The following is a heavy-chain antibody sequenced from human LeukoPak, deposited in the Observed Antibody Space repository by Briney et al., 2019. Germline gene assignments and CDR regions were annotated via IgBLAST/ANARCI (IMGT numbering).Heavy chain of an antibody. CDR3: AKDGVYSGYDYGGRFYYRDV. CDR2: IRYDGSNK. CDR1: GFTFSSYG. D-gene: IGHD5-12*01. Sequence: GGSLRLSCAASGFTFSSYGMHWVRHAPGEGLEWVAFIRYDGSNKYYADSVKGRFTISRDNSKNTLYLQMNSLRAEDTAVYYCAKDGVYSGYDYGGRFYYRDVWGKGTTVTVSS. J-gene: IGHJ6*03. V-gene: IGHV3-30*02.